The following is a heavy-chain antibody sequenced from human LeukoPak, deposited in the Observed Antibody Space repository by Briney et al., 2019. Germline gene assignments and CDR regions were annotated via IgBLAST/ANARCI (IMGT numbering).Heavy chain of an antibody. Sequence: PGGSLRLSCAASGFTFSDYYMSWIRQAPGKGLEWVSYISSSGSTIYYAESVKGRFTISRDNAKNSLYLQMNSLRAEDTAVYYCASSWSGYYQPDAFDIWGQGTMVTVSS. D-gene: IGHD3-3*01. CDR3: ASSWSGYYQPDAFDI. J-gene: IGHJ3*02. V-gene: IGHV3-11*04. CDR1: GFTFSDYY. CDR2: ISSSGSTI.